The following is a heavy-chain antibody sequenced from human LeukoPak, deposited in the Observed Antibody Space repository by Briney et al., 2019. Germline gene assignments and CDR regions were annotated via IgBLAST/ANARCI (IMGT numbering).Heavy chain of an antibody. CDR1: GFTFSDYY. CDR3: AREPSITMIVGWFDP. D-gene: IGHD3-22*01. J-gene: IGHJ5*02. CDR2: ISSSGSTI. Sequence: GGSLRLSCAASGFTFSDYYMSWIRQAPGKGLEWVSYISSSGSTIYYADSVKGRFTISRDNAKNSLYLQMNSLRAEDTAVYYCAREPSITMIVGWFDPWGQGTLVTVPS. V-gene: IGHV3-11*01.